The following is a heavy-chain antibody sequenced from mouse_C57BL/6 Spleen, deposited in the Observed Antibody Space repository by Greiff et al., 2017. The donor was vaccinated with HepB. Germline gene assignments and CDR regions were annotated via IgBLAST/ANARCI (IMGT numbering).Heavy chain of an antibody. CDR3: ARYHYYGSRDYAMDY. CDR2: IHPNSGST. Sequence: QVQLQQPGAELVKPGASVKLSCKASGYTFTSYWMHWVKQRPGQGLEWIGMIHPNSGSTNYNEKFKSKAILTVDKSSSTAYMQLSSLTSEDSAVYYCARYHYYGSRDYAMDYWGQGTSVTVSS. D-gene: IGHD1-1*01. V-gene: IGHV1-64*01. CDR1: GYTFTSYW. J-gene: IGHJ4*01.